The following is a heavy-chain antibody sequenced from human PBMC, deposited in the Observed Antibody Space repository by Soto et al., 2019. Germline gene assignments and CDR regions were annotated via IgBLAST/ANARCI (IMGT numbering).Heavy chain of an antibody. D-gene: IGHD2-21*02. CDR2: ISYDGSNK. CDR1: GFTFSSYA. Sequence: GGSLRLSCAASGFTFSSYAMHWVRQAPGKGLEWVAVISYDGSNKYYADSVKGRFTISRDNSENTLYLQMNSLRAEDTAVYYCAREENLFSTASPNLIDYWGQGTLVTVSS. J-gene: IGHJ4*02. CDR3: AREENLFSTASPNLIDY. V-gene: IGHV3-30-3*01.